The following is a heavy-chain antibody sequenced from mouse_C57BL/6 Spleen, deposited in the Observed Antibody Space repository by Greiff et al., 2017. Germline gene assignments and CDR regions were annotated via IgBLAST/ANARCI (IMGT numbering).Heavy chain of an antibody. CDR3: ARMITTVVATGNFDY. V-gene: IGHV1-85*01. J-gene: IGHJ2*01. D-gene: IGHD1-1*01. Sequence: QVQLQQSGPELVKPGASVKLSCKASGYTFTSYDINWVKQRPGQGLEWIGWIYPRDGSTKYNEKFKGKATLTVDTASSTAYMELHSLTSEDSAVYFCARMITTVVATGNFDYWGQGTTLTVSS. CDR2: IYPRDGST. CDR1: GYTFTSYD.